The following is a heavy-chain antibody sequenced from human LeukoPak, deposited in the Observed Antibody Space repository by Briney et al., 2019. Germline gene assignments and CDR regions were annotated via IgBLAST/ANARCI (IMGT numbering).Heavy chain of an antibody. CDR3: ARSPGNVRLYFGVVL. J-gene: IGHJ4*02. V-gene: IGHV4-39*01. D-gene: IGHD3-3*01. CDR2: IYYSGST. Sequence: PSETLSLTCTVSGGSISSSDYFWGWIRQPPGKGLEWIGSIYYSGSTYYNPSLKSRVTISVDTSKNQFSLKLSSVTAADTAVYYCARSPGNVRLYFGVVLWGQGTLVTVSS. CDR1: GGSISSSDYF.